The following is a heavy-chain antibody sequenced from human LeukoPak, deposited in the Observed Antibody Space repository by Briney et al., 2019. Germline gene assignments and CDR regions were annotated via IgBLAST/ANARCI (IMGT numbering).Heavy chain of an antibody. CDR3: ARGRSGLDYFDY. CDR2: ISAYNGNT. CDR1: GYAFTSYG. Sequence: ASVTVSCKASGYAFTSYGISWVRQAPGQGLEWMGWISAYNGNTNYAQKLQGRVTMTTDTSTSTAYMELRSLRSDDTAVYYCARGRSGLDYFDYWGQGTLVTVSS. J-gene: IGHJ4*02. D-gene: IGHD5-12*01. V-gene: IGHV1-18*01.